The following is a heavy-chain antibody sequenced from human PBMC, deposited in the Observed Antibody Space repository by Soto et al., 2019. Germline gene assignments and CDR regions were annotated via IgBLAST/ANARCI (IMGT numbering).Heavy chain of an antibody. CDR2: MFSDGTT. CDR1: GFTVSSNY. J-gene: IGHJ6*02. CDR3: GKGVYRRSSRCYTRARMEV. Sequence: PGGSLRLSCAASGFTVSSNYMSCVRHAPGKGLEWVSVMFSDGTTYYADSVKGRFTISRDNSKSTLFLQMNSLRAEDTAVYYCGKGVYRRSSRCYTRARMEVWGQGTTDTVSS. D-gene: IGHD2-2*02. V-gene: IGHV3-53*01.